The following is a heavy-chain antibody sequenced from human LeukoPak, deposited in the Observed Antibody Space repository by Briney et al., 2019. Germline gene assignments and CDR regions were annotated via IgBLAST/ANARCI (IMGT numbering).Heavy chain of an antibody. J-gene: IGHJ4*02. Sequence: GGSLRLSCAASGFSFSSYWMHWVRQAPGKGLVWVARLSGDGSTTRHADSVKGRFTISRDNAKSTLYLQMDSLRVEDTALYYCARGIASSRSVAIDLWGRGTLVVVSS. CDR1: GFSFSSYW. CDR2: LSGDGSTT. D-gene: IGHD6-13*01. V-gene: IGHV3-74*01. CDR3: ARGIASSRSVAIDL.